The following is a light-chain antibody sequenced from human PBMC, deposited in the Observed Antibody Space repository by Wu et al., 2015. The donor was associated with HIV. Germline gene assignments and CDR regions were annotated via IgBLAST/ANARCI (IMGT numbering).Light chain of an antibody. J-gene: IGKJ5*01. CDR2: AAS. Sequence: EIVLTQSPATLPLSPGERATLSCRASQSISANYVAWYQLKSGQAPRLLIYAASARATGVPARFSGSGSETEFTLTINSLQSEDSAIYYCQQYNNWPPITFGQGTRLEIK. CDR3: QQYNNWPPIT. CDR1: QSISAN. V-gene: IGKV3D-15*01.